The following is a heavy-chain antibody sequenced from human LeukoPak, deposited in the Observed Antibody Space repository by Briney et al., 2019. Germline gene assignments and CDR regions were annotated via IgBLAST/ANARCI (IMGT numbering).Heavy chain of an antibody. CDR1: GGPFSGYY. CDR2: IYYTGSS. CDR3: ASRKLGNDY. D-gene: IGHD7-27*01. J-gene: IGHJ4*01. Sequence: SETLSLTCAVYGGPFSGYYWSWIRQSPGKGLEWIGYIYYTGSSSYNPSLRSRVTISADTSKNQFSLKLSSVTAADTAVYYCASRKLGNDYWGQGTLVTVSS. V-gene: IGHV4-59*01.